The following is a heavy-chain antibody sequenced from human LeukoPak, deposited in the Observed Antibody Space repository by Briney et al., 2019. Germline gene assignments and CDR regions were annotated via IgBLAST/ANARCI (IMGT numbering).Heavy chain of an antibody. J-gene: IGHJ4*02. Sequence: SVKVSCKASGGTFSSYAISWVRQAPGQGLEWMGRIIPIFGIANYTQKFRGRVTITADKSTSTAYMELSSLRSEDTAVYYCARGDDILTGYYPGYDYWGQGTLGTGSS. CDR2: IIPIFGIA. V-gene: IGHV1-69*04. CDR3: ARGDDILTGYYPGYDY. CDR1: GGTFSSYA. D-gene: IGHD3-9*01.